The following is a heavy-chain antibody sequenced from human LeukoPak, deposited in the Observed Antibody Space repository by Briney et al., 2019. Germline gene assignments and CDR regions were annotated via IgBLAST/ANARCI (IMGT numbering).Heavy chain of an antibody. CDR2: IYYSGST. D-gene: IGHD5-18*01. V-gene: IGHV4-39*07. CDR3: ASTWIQLWNDDY. Sequence: PSETLSLTCTVSGGSISSSSYYWGWIRQPPGKGLEWIGSIYYSGSTYYNPSLKSRVTISVDTSKNQFSLKLSSVTAADTAVYYCASTWIQLWNDDYWGQGTLVTVSS. J-gene: IGHJ4*02. CDR1: GGSISSSSYY.